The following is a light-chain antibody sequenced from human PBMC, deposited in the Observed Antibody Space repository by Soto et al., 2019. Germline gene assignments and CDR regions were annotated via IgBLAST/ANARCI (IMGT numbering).Light chain of an antibody. V-gene: IGLV2-14*01. Sequence: QSALTQPASVSGSPGQSITISCTGTSSDVGGYNYVSWYQQHPGKAPKLMIYEVSDRPSGVSNRFSGSKSGNTASLTISGLQADDEADYYCSSYTISNTLIFGGGTKLTVL. CDR2: EVS. J-gene: IGLJ2*01. CDR1: SSDVGGYNY. CDR3: SSYTISNTLI.